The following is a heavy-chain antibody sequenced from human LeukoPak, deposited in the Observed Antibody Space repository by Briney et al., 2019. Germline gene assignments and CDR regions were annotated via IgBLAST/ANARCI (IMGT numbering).Heavy chain of an antibody. V-gene: IGHV3-21*01. J-gene: IGHJ3*02. Sequence: GGSLRLSCAASRFTFSSYSMNWVRQAPGKGLEWVSSISSSSSYIYYADSVKGRFTISRDNAKNSLYLQMNSLRAEDTAVYYCARNRGGGSYDAFDIWGQGTVVTVSS. CDR2: ISSSSSYI. CDR3: ARNRGGGSYDAFDI. D-gene: IGHD1-26*01. CDR1: RFTFSSYS.